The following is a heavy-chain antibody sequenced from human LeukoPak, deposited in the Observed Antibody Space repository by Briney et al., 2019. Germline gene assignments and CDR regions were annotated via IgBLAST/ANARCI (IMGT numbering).Heavy chain of an antibody. CDR2: IYYSGST. V-gene: IGHV4-31*03. CDR3: ARGRLIAVARYFDY. Sequence: SETLSLTCTVSGGSISSGGYYWSWIRQHPGRGLEWIGYIYYSGSTYYNPSLKSRVTISVDTSKNQFSLKLSSVTAADTAVYYCARGRLIAVARYFDYWGQGTLVTVSS. J-gene: IGHJ4*02. D-gene: IGHD6-19*01. CDR1: GGSISSGGYY.